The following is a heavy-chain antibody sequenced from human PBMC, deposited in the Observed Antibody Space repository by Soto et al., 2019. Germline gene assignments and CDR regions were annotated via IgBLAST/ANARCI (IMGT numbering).Heavy chain of an antibody. D-gene: IGHD3-10*01. CDR2: IGTAGDA. V-gene: IGHV3-13*04. CDR1: GFTFSSYD. CDR3: ARAFIAGVLDY. J-gene: IGHJ4*01. Sequence: EVQLVESGGGLVQPGGSLRLSCAASGFTFSSYDMHWVRQVTGKGLEWVSAIGTAGDAYYPNSVKGRFTIFRENAKNSLYLQKISLRGGDTAVYDGARAFIAGVLDYWCHGTLVTVSS.